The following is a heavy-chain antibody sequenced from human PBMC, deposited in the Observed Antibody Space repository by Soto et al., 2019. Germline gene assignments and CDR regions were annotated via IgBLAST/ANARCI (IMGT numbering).Heavy chain of an antibody. Sequence: SVKVSCKASGGTFSSYTISWVRQAPGQGLEWMGRIIPILGIANYAQKSQGRVTITADKSTSTAYMELSSLRSEDTAVYYCARGIGYCSSTSCYYTPYYMDVWGKGTTVTVSS. CDR1: GGTFSSYT. CDR2: IIPILGIA. V-gene: IGHV1-69*02. D-gene: IGHD2-2*03. CDR3: ARGIGYCSSTSCYYTPYYMDV. J-gene: IGHJ6*03.